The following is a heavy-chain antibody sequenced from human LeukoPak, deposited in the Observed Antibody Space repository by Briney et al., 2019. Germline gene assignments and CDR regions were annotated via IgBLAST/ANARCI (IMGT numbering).Heavy chain of an antibody. V-gene: IGHV1-18*01. CDR3: AREAYCGGDCYRYYFDY. CDR2: ISAYNGNT. J-gene: IGHJ4*02. Sequence: ASVKVSCKASGYTFTSYGISWVRQAPGQGLEWMGWISAYNGNTNYAQKLQGRVTMTTDTSTSTAYMELRSLRSDDTAVYYCAREAYCGGDCYRYYFDYWGQGTLVTVPS. D-gene: IGHD2-21*02. CDR1: GYTFTSYG.